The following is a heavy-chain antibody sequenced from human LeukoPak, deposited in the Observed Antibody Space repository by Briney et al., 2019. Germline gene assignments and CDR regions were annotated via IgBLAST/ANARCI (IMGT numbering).Heavy chain of an antibody. D-gene: IGHD3-16*01. V-gene: IGHV3-7*04. CDR1: GFTFSRYW. CDR3: ARLHYSSGGDVYRHFDY. Sequence: GGSLRISCVASGFTFSRYWMTWVSQAPGKGLEWVANIKEDGSEKKYVDSVKGRFTISRDNAKNSLFLQMNSLSAEDTAVYYCARLHYSSGGDVYRHFDYWGQGTLVTVSS. CDR2: IKEDGSEK. J-gene: IGHJ4*02.